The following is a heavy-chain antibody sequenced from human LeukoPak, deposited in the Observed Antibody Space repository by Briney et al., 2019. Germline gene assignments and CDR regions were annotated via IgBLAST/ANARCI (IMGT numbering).Heavy chain of an antibody. CDR3: ARARGPAAIDY. CDR2: IYTSGST. CDR1: GVSISSGSYY. D-gene: IGHD2-2*01. J-gene: IGHJ4*02. V-gene: IGHV4-61*02. Sequence: SETLSLTCTVSGVSISSGSYYWSWIRQPAGKGLEWIGRIYTSGSTIYNPSLKSRVTMSVDTSKNQFSLKLSSVTAADTAVYYCARARGPAAIDYWGQGTLVTVSS.